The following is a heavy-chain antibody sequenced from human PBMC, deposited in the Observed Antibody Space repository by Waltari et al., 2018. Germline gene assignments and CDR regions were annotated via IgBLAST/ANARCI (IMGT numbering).Heavy chain of an antibody. D-gene: IGHD2-2*01. CDR3: ARERPVVYYGMDV. CDR1: GFSVSSNY. V-gene: IGHV3-53*01. J-gene: IGHJ6*02. Sequence: EVQLVESGGGLIQPGESLRLSCAASGFSVSSNYMCWVRQVPGKGLEWVSVIYSGGSIYYADSVKGRFSISRDNSKNTLYLQMNSLRDEDSAIYYCARERPVVYYGMDVWGRGTTVTVSS. CDR2: IYSGGSI.